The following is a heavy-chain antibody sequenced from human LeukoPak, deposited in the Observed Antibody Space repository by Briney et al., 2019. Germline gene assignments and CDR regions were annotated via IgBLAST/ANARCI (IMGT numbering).Heavy chain of an antibody. Sequence: AAAKVSCKASGGIFWSYGISWVRQAPGQGLEWMGRIIPIFGTADNAQKLQGRVTITTEETTSTAYMELSSVRFEDTAVYYCARLDGNWYCDLWGRSTLVTVPS. D-gene: IGHD1-1*01. V-gene: IGHV1-69*05. CDR1: GGIFWSYG. CDR2: IIPIFGTA. J-gene: IGHJ2*01. CDR3: ARLDGNWYCDL.